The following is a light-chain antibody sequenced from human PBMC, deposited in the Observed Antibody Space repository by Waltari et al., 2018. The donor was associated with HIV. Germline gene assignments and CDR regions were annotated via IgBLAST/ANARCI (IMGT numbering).Light chain of an antibody. Sequence: QSVLTQPHSVSGAPGPRVTISLTGSSPNIGEGHDVHWYQTLPGPVPKPLDYGSAKRPSGVPDRISDSKSGTSPSRAITGLHAEDETEYYCQSYDSSLTGSVFGGGTKLTVL. CDR1: SPNIGEGHD. CDR2: GSA. J-gene: IGLJ2*01. V-gene: IGLV1-40*01. CDR3: QSYDSSLTGSV.